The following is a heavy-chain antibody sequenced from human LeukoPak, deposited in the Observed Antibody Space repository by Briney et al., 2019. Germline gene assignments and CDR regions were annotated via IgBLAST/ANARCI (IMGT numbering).Heavy chain of an antibody. CDR2: IYHSGST. CDR3: ARRTLRGVIKY. CDR1: GGSFSGYY. Sequence: SETLSLTCAVYGGSFSGYYWSWIRQPPGEGLEWIGEIYHSGSTNYNPSLKSRVTMSVDTSKNQFSLKLTSVTAADTAVYYCARRTLRGVIKYWGQGTLVTVSS. J-gene: IGHJ4*02. D-gene: IGHD3-10*01. V-gene: IGHV4-34*01.